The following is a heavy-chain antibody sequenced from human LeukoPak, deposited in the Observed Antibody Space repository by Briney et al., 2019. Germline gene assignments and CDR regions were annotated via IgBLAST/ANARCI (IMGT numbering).Heavy chain of an antibody. V-gene: IGHV3-23*01. J-gene: IGHJ4*02. CDR3: AKGARLTYYYDSSGYYPEYYFDY. D-gene: IGHD3-22*01. CDR1: GFTFSSYA. Sequence: GSLRLSCAASGFTFSSYAMSWVRQAPEKGLEWVSAISGSGGSTYYADSVKGRFTISRDNSKNTLYLQMNSLRAEDTAVYYCAKGARLTYYYDSSGYYPEYYFDYWGQGTLVTVSS. CDR2: ISGSGGST.